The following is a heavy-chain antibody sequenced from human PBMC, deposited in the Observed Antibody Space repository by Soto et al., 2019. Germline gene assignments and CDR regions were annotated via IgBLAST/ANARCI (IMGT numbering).Heavy chain of an antibody. CDR3: ARGGEGFGEYYSCMDV. Sequence: ASVKVSCKASGYTFTGYYMHWVRQAPGQGLEWMGWINPNSGGTNYAQKFQGWVTMTRDTSISTAYMELSRLRSDDTAVYYCARGGEGFGEYYSCMDVWHQGTTVTVSS. D-gene: IGHD3-10*01. CDR1: GYTFTGYY. CDR2: INPNSGGT. V-gene: IGHV1-2*04. J-gene: IGHJ6*02.